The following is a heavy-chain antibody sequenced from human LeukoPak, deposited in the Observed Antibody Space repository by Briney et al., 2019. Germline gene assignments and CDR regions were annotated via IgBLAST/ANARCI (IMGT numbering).Heavy chain of an antibody. V-gene: IGHV4-59*01. CDR1: GGSITNYY. CDR2: LYYSGDT. D-gene: IGHD3-10*01. J-gene: IGHJ4*02. CDR3: ASSHPLGSNNDYYAPFDY. Sequence: SETLSLTCSVSGGSITNYYWSWIRQPPGKGLEWIGYLYYSGDTNYNPSLKSRVTISVDTSKNQFSLSLSSVTAADTAVYYCASSHPLGSNNDYYAPFDYWGQGTLVTVSS.